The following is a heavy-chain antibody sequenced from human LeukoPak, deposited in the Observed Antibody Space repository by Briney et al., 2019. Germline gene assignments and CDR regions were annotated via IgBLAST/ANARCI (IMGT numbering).Heavy chain of an antibody. CDR1: GYTLTELS. Sequence: ASVKVSCKVSGYTLTELSMHWVRQAPGKGLEWMGGLDPEDGETIYAQKFQGRVTMTEDTSTDTAYMELSSLRSEDTAVYYCATSDCSSTSCYTRDEFNWFDPWGQGTLVTVSS. CDR3: ATSDCSSTSCYTRDEFNWFDP. CDR2: LDPEDGET. V-gene: IGHV1-24*01. J-gene: IGHJ5*02. D-gene: IGHD2-2*02.